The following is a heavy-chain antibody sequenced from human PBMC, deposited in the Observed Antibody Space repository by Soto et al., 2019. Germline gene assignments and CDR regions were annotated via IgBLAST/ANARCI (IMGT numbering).Heavy chain of an antibody. D-gene: IGHD5-18*01. Sequence: ASVKVSCKASGYTFTSYGISWVRQAPGKGLEWVSYISSSSSTIYYADSVKGRFTISRDNAKNSLYLQMNSLRAEDTAVYYCARDSGYSYGPFDYWGQGTLVTVSS. V-gene: IGHV3-48*01. J-gene: IGHJ4*02. CDR3: ARDSGYSYGPFDY. CDR2: ISSSSSTI. CDR1: GYTFTSYG.